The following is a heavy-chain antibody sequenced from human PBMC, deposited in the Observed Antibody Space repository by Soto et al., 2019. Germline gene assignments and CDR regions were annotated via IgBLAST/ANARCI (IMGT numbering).Heavy chain of an antibody. CDR1: EFTFSGSA. J-gene: IGHJ4*02. V-gene: IGHV3-73*01. D-gene: IGHD2-15*01. CDR2: IRSSANSYAT. Sequence: EVQLVESGGGLVQPGGSLKLSCAASEFTFSGSAIHWVRQASGKGLEWVGRIRSSANSYATSYAASVKGRFTISRDDSKNTVFLQMNSLKSEDTALYYCPTRGYCSGGSCERLDYWGQGTLVTVSS. CDR3: PTRGYCSGGSCERLDY.